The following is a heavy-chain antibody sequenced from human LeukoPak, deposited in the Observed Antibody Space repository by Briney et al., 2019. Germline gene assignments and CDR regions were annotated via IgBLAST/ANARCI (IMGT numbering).Heavy chain of an antibody. J-gene: IGHJ5*02. CDR1: GVSISSYY. CDR2: IYYSGST. Sequence: SETLSLTCTVSGVSISSYYWSWIRQPPGKGLELIGYIYYSGSTNYNPSLKSRVTISVDKSKNQFSLKLRSVTAADTAVYYCARPLSLGYCSGGSCYGRGAWFDRWGQGTLVTVSS. D-gene: IGHD2-15*01. CDR3: ARPLSLGYCSGGSCYGRGAWFDR. V-gene: IGHV4-59*12.